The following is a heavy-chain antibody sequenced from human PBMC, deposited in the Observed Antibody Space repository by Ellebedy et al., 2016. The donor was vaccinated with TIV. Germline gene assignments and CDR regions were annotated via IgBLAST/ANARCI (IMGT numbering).Heavy chain of an antibody. CDR2: IWFDGSNK. CDR1: GFPFSSSG. Sequence: GGSLRLSXAASGFPFSSSGMHWVRQTPGKGLEWVAIIWFDGSNKYYADSVKGRFTISRDNSENTLYLQMNGLGVGDTAVYYCARDPTYGGNSRYWYFDLWGRGTLVTVSS. V-gene: IGHV3-33*01. J-gene: IGHJ2*01. D-gene: IGHD4-23*01. CDR3: ARDPTYGGNSRYWYFDL.